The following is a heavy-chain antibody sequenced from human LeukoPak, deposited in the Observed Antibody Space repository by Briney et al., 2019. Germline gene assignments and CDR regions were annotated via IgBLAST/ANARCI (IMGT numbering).Heavy chain of an antibody. V-gene: IGHV1-2*02. Sequence: ASVKVSCKASGYTFTGYYMHWVRQAPGQGLEWMGWIDPNSGGTNYAQKFQGRVTMTRDTSISTAYMELSRLRSDDTAVYYSAREATTVTTYYYWGQGTLVTVSS. CDR2: IDPNSGGT. D-gene: IGHD4-17*01. CDR1: GYTFTGYY. J-gene: IGHJ4*02. CDR3: AREATTVTTYYY.